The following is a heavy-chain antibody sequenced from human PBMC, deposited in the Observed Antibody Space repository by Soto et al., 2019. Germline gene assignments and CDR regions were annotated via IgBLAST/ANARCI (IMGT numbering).Heavy chain of an antibody. J-gene: IGHJ5*02. CDR3: ASQPILNSSPHSEDP. V-gene: IGHV4-34*01. Sequence: PSETLSLTCAVYGGSFSGYYWSWIRQPPGKGLEWIGEINHSGSTNYNPSLKSRVTISVDTSKNQFSLKLSSVTAADTAVYYCASQPILNSSPHSEDPWGQGTLVTVSS. CDR2: INHSGST. D-gene: IGHD6-13*01. CDR1: GGSFSGYY.